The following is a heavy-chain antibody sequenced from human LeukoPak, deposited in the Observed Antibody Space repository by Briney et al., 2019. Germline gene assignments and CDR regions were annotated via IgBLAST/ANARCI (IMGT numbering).Heavy chain of an antibody. CDR1: GYTLTSYY. J-gene: IGHJ4*02. V-gene: IGHV1-46*01. D-gene: IGHD4-17*01. CDR3: AREGDDYGDYDY. CDR2: INPSGGST. Sequence: ASVKVSCKASGYTLTSYYMHWVRQAPGQGLEWMGIINPSGGSTSYAQKFQGRVTMTRDMSTSTVYMELSSLRSEDTAVYYCAREGDDYGDYDYWGQGTLVTVSS.